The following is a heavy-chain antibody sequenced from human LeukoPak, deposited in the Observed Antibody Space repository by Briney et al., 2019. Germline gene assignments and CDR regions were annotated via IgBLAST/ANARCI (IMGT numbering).Heavy chain of an antibody. V-gene: IGHV3-23*01. CDR1: GFTFSSYV. Sequence: GGSLRLSCAASGFTFSSYVMSWVRQAPGKGLEWVSSIRGSGGSTDYADSVKGRFTISRDNSKNTLYLQMNSLRAEDTAVYYCAKGGSGWYANFDYWGQGTLVTVSS. CDR2: IRGSGGST. D-gene: IGHD6-19*01. CDR3: AKGGSGWYANFDY. J-gene: IGHJ4*02.